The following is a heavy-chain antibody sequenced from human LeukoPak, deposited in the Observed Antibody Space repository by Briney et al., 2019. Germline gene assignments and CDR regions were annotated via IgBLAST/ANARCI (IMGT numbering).Heavy chain of an antibody. D-gene: IGHD3-22*01. Sequence: GGSLRLSCAASGFTVSSNYMSWVRQAPGKGLEWVSVIYSGGSTYYADSVKGRLTISRDNSKNTLYLQMNSLRAEDTAVYYCARGGHYDSSGYLDYWGQGTLVTVSS. CDR3: ARGGHYDSSGYLDY. J-gene: IGHJ4*02. CDR2: IYSGGST. V-gene: IGHV3-66*02. CDR1: GFTVSSNY.